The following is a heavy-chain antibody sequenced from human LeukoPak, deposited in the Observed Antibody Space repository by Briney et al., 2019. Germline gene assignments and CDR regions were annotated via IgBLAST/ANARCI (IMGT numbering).Heavy chain of an antibody. J-gene: IGHJ4*02. D-gene: IGHD6-13*01. CDR3: ARDSSSWYDY. CDR1: GGSISSGSYY. Sequence: PSETLSLTCTVSGGSISSGSYYWSWIRQPAGKGLEWTGRIYTSGSTNYNPSLKSRVTISVDTSKNQFSLKLSSVTAADTAVYYCARDSSSWYDYWGQGTLVTVSS. CDR2: IYTSGST. V-gene: IGHV4-61*02.